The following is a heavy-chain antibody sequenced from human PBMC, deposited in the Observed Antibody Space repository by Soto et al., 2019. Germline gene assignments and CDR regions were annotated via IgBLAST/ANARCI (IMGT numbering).Heavy chain of an antibody. CDR3: ARDPTATRHGMDV. J-gene: IGHJ6*02. Sequence: EVQLVETGGGLIQPGGSLRLSCAASGFTVSSNYMSWVRQAPGKGLEWVSVIYSGGSTYYADSLRGRFTISRYNSKNTLYLQMKSLRAEATAVYYCARDPTATRHGMDVWGQGTTVTVA. V-gene: IGHV3-53*02. D-gene: IGHD1-26*01. CDR2: IYSGGST. CDR1: GFTVSSNY.